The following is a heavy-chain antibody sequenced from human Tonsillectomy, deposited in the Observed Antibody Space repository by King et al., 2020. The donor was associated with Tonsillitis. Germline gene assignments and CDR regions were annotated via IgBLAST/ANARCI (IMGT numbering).Heavy chain of an antibody. CDR3: ARVDEIRNYYGSEDAFDI. CDR2: VIPIFGTA. V-gene: IGHV1-69*01. D-gene: IGHD3-10*01. J-gene: IGHJ3*02. Sequence: VQLVESGAEVKKPGSSVKVSCKASGGTFSSYAISWVRQAPGQGLEWMGGVIPIFGTANYAQKFQGRVTITADESTSTAYMELSSLRSEDTAVYYCARVDEIRNYYGSEDAFDIWGQGTMVTVSS. CDR1: GGTFSSYA.